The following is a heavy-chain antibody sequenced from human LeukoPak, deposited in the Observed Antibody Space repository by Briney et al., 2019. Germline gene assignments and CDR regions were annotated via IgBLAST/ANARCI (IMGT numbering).Heavy chain of an antibody. V-gene: IGHV3-23*01. CDR2: ISGSGGST. J-gene: IGHJ4*02. Sequence: GGSLRLSCAASGFTFSSYAMSWVRQAPGKGLEWASAISGSGGSTYYADSVKGRFTISRDNSKNTLYLQMNSLRAEDTAVYYCANSYGSWIPFDYWGQGTLVTVSS. CDR1: GFTFSSYA. D-gene: IGHD5-18*01. CDR3: ANSYGSWIPFDY.